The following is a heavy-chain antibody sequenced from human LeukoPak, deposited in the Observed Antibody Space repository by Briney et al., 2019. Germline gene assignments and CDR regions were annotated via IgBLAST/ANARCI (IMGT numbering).Heavy chain of an antibody. CDR1: GFTFSSYA. J-gene: IGHJ4*02. V-gene: IGHV3-23*01. CDR3: AKDHYYDSSGCYLYFDY. Sequence: GGSLRLSCAASGFTFSSYAMSWVRQAPGKGLEWVSAISGSGGSTYYADSVKGRFTISRDNSKNTLYLQMNSLRAEDTAVYYCAKDHYYDSSGCYLYFDYWGQGTLVTVSS. D-gene: IGHD3-22*01. CDR2: ISGSGGST.